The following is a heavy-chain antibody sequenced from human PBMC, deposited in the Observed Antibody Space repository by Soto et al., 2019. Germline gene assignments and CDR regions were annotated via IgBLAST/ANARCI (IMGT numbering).Heavy chain of an antibody. Sequence: GASVKVSCKVSGYTLTELSMHWVRQAPGKGLEWMGGFDPEDGETIYAQKFQGRVTMTEDTSTDTAYMELSSLRSEDTAVYYCATDVEYYYDSSGYYGHPAFDIWGQGTMVTVSS. CDR3: ATDVEYYYDSSGYYGHPAFDI. CDR1: GYTLTELS. D-gene: IGHD3-22*01. J-gene: IGHJ3*02. CDR2: FDPEDGET. V-gene: IGHV1-24*01.